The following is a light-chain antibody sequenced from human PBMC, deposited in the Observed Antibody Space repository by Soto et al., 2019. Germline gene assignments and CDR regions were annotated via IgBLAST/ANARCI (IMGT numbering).Light chain of an antibody. CDR2: GAS. V-gene: IGKV3-20*01. CDR1: GSISRN. Sequence: ESGSSQTPGTRFLSTEESATLSCRTSGSISRNLAWYQQKLVQAPRLLIYGASSRATGIPDTFSGSGSGTDFTLTISRLGPEGFAVYCCQHHGNSRQTSAQGTKVDI. CDR3: QHHGNSRQT. J-gene: IGKJ2*01.